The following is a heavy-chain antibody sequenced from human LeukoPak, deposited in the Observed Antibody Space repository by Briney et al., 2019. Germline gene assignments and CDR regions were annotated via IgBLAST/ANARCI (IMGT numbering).Heavy chain of an antibody. J-gene: IGHJ4*02. CDR2: IKRKTDGGTT. CDR3: TTLPYYDSSGSFDY. V-gene: IGHV3-15*01. CDR1: GFTFSNAW. Sequence: PGGSLRLSCAASGFTFSNAWMSWVRQAPGKGLEWVGRIKRKTDGGTTDYAAPVKGRFTISREDSKKTLYLQMNSLKTEDTAVYYCTTLPYYDSSGSFDYWGQGTLVTVSS. D-gene: IGHD3-22*01.